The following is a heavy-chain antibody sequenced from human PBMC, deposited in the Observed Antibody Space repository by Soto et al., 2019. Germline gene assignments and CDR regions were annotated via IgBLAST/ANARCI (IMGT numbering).Heavy chain of an antibody. CDR3: ASGAYYYDSSGYYYY. Sequence: PGGSLRLSCAASGFTFSSYSMNWVRQAPGKGLEWVSSISGSSSYIYYADSVKGRFTISRDNAKNSLYLQMNSLRAEDTAVYYCASGAYYYDSSGYYYYWGQGTLVTVSS. J-gene: IGHJ4*02. V-gene: IGHV3-21*01. D-gene: IGHD3-22*01. CDR1: GFTFSSYS. CDR2: ISGSSSYI.